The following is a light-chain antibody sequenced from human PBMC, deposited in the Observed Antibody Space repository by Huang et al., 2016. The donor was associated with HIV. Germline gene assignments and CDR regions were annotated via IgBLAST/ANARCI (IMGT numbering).Light chain of an antibody. CDR1: QSVSST. CDR2: GAS. J-gene: IGKJ1*01. CDR3: QQYNNWPRT. Sequence: EIVMTQSPATLSVSPGARATLSCRASQSVSSTLAWYHQKPGQAPSLLIYGASTRATGIPSRFSDSWSGTDFTLTISSLQSEDFAVYYCQQYNNWPRTFGQGTKVDIK. V-gene: IGKV3-15*01.